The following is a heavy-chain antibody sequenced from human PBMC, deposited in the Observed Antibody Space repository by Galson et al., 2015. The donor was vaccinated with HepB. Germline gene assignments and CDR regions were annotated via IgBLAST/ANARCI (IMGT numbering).Heavy chain of an antibody. CDR2: ISYDGSNK. J-gene: IGHJ6*02. Sequence: SLRLSCAASGFTFSSYAMRWVRQAPGKGLEWVAVISYDGSNKYYADSVKGRFTISRDNSKNTLYLQMNSLRAEDTAVYYCARVLGPAARYYYYGMDVWGQGTTVTVSS. CDR3: ARVLGPAARYYYYGMDV. CDR1: GFTFSSYA. D-gene: IGHD2-2*01. V-gene: IGHV3-30-3*01.